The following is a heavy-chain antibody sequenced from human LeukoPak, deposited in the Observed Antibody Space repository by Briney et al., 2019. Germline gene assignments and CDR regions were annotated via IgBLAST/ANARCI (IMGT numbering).Heavy chain of an antibody. Sequence: GGSLRLSCAASGFTFSSYSMNWVRQARGKGLEWVSSISSSSSYIYYADSVKGRFTISRDNAKNSLYLQMNSLRAEDTAVYYCARGLWFGELFVDYWGQGTLVTVSS. J-gene: IGHJ4*02. CDR2: ISSSSSYI. CDR3: ARGLWFGELFVDY. D-gene: IGHD3-10*01. V-gene: IGHV3-21*01. CDR1: GFTFSSYS.